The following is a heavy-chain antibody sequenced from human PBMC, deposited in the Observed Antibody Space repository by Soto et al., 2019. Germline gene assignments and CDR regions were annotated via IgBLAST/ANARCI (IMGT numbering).Heavy chain of an antibody. CDR1: GYIFTNYA. Sequence: SVKVSCKASGYIFTNYAISWVRQAPGQGLEWMGGIIPIFGTANYAQKFQGRVTITADESTSTAYMELSSLRSEDTAVYYCARDQETGFDPWGQGTLVTVSS. CDR2: IIPIFGTA. J-gene: IGHJ5*02. V-gene: IGHV1-69*13. CDR3: ARDQETGFDP.